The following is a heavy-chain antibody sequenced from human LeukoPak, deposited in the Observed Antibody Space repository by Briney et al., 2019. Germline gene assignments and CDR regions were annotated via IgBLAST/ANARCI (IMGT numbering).Heavy chain of an antibody. CDR1: GYTFTSYG. J-gene: IGHJ4*02. D-gene: IGHD4-17*01. CDR3: ARDMVTTTDF. Sequence: GASVKVSCKASGYTFTSYGISWVRQAPGQGPEWMGWISAYNGNTNFAQKFQGRVTLTTDTPTSTAYMELKTLTSDDTAIYYCARDMVTTTDFWGQGTLVTVSS. CDR2: ISAYNGNT. V-gene: IGHV1-18*01.